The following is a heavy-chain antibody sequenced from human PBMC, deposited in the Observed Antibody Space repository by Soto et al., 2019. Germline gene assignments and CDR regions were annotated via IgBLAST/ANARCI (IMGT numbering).Heavy chain of an antibody. J-gene: IGHJ4*02. CDR3: ARGHSAPDY. CDR1: GFSLSSYW. Sequence: EVQLVESGGGLVQPGGSLRLSCTVSGFSLSSYWMSWVRQAPGKGLEWVANIIQDGSEKQYVDSVKGPFTIPRDNAKNSLYLQMNGLRAEDTAVYYCARGHSAPDYWGQGTLVTVSS. V-gene: IGHV3-7*01. CDR2: IIQDGSEK.